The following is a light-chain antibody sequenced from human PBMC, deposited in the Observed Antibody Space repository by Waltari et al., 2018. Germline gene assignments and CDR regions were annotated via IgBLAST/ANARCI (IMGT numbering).Light chain of an antibody. V-gene: IGKV3-15*01. CDR3: HHCYNWPMT. CDR1: HSVSSN. CDR2: HAS. J-gene: IGKJ5*01. Sequence: EIVITQSPATLSVSPGESATLSCRASHSVSSNAAWYQQKPGQAPRLLIYHASTRATGIPARFSGSESGTEYTLTISSLQSEDFAVYYCHHCYNWPMTFGQGTRLEIK.